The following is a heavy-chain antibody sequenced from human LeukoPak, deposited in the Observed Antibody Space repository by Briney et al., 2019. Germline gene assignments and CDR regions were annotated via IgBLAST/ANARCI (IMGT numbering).Heavy chain of an antibody. CDR1: GFTFSSYS. J-gene: IGHJ6*02. D-gene: IGHD2-8*01. V-gene: IGHV3-48*04. Sequence: GRSLRLSCAASGFTFSSYSMNWVRQAPGKGLEWVSYISSSSSTIYYADSVKGRFTISRDNAKNSLYLQMNSLRAEDTAVYYCARDLYLDYYYYYGMDVWGQGTTVTVSS. CDR2: ISSSSSTI. CDR3: ARDLYLDYYYYYGMDV.